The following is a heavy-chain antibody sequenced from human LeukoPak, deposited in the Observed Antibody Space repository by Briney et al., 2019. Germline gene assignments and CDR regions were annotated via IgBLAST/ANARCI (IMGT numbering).Heavy chain of an antibody. CDR2: ISSSSSYV. Sequence: GGSLRLSCAASGFTFSSYSMNWVRQAPGKGLEWVSSISSSSSYVYYADSVKGRFTISRDNAKNSLYLQMNSLRAEDTAVYYCARDRPGYCTNGVRYAPLHYWGQGTLVTVSS. CDR1: GFTFSSYS. D-gene: IGHD2-8*01. J-gene: IGHJ4*02. CDR3: ARDRPGYCTNGVRYAPLHY. V-gene: IGHV3-21*01.